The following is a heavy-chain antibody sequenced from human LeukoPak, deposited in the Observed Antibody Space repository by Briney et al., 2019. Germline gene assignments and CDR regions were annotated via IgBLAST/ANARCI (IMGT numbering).Heavy chain of an antibody. J-gene: IGHJ4*02. CDR3: ARVHSSSYY. D-gene: IGHD6-6*01. Sequence: PSETLSLTCTVSDGSISSSSYYWGWIRQPPGKGLEWIGSIYYSGSTYYNPSLKSRVTISVDTSKNQFSLKLSSVTAADTAVYYCARVHSSSYYWGQGTLVTVSS. CDR1: DGSISSSSYY. V-gene: IGHV4-39*07. CDR2: IYYSGST.